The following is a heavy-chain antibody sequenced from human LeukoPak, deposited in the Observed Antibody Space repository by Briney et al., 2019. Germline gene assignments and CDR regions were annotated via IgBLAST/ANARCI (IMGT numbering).Heavy chain of an antibody. CDR3: ARHPTTPDY. Sequence: SETLSLTCTVSGGSISSYYWSWIRQAPGKGLEWIGTIYYTGLTYYSPSLSSRVTISLDTSRNQFSLKLTSVTAADTAVYFCARHPTTPDYWGQGTLVTVSS. CDR1: GGSISSYY. J-gene: IGHJ4*02. D-gene: IGHD1-14*01. V-gene: IGHV4-39*01. CDR2: IYYTGLT.